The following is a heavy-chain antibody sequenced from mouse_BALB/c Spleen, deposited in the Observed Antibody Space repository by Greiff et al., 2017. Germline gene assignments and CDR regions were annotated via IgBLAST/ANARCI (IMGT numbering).Heavy chain of an antibody. V-gene: IGHV5-9-4*01. Sequence: EVKLVESGGGLVKPGGSLKLSCAASGFTFSSYAMSWVRQSPEKRLEWVAEISSGGSYTYYPDTVTGRFTISRDNAKNTLYLEMSSLRSEDTAMYYCARGSTATGAMDYWGQGTSVTVAS. CDR3: ARGSTATGAMDY. CDR2: ISSGGSYT. CDR1: GFTFSSYA. J-gene: IGHJ4*01. D-gene: IGHD1-2*01.